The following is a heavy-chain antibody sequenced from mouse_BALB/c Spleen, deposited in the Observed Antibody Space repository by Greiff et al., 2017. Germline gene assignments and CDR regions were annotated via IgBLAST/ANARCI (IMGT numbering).Heavy chain of an antibody. Sequence: EVKVVESGGGLVKPGGSLKLSCAASGFTFSSYTMSWVRQTPEKRLEWVATISSGGSYTYYPDSVKGRFTISRDNAKNTLYLQMSSLKSEDTAMYYCARNYGSGYYFDYWGQGTTLTVSS. J-gene: IGHJ2*01. V-gene: IGHV5-6-4*01. D-gene: IGHD1-1*01. CDR2: ISSGGSYT. CDR3: ARNYGSGYYFDY. CDR1: GFTFSSYT.